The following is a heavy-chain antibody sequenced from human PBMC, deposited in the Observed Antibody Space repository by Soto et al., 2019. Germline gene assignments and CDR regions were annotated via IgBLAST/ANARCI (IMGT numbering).Heavy chain of an antibody. Sequence: EVQLVESGGGLVQPGGSLRLSCAASGFTFSSYSMNWVRQAPGKGLEWVSYISSSSSTIYYADSVKGRFTISRDNAKNSLYLQMNSLRAEDTAVYYCARHSPPIDYWGQGTLVTVSS. V-gene: IGHV3-48*01. CDR1: GFTFSSYS. CDR3: ARHSPPIDY. J-gene: IGHJ4*02. D-gene: IGHD2-21*01. CDR2: ISSSSSTI.